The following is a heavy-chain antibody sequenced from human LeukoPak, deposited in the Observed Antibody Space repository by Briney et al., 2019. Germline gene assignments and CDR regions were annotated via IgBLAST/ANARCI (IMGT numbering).Heavy chain of an antibody. D-gene: IGHD6-19*01. J-gene: IGHJ4*02. CDR3: ARGLAVLKQDIAVAGT. Sequence: ASVKVSCKASGGTFISYAISWVRQAPGQGLEWMGWINPNSGGTNYAQKFQGRVTMTRDTSISTAYMELSRLRSDDTAVYYCARGLAVLKQDIAVAGTWGQGTLVTVSS. CDR2: INPNSGGT. CDR1: GGTFISYA. V-gene: IGHV1-2*02.